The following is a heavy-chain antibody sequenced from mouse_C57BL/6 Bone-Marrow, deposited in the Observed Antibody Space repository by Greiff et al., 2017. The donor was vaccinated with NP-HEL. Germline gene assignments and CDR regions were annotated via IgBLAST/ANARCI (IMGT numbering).Heavy chain of an antibody. V-gene: IGHV5-16*01. J-gene: IGHJ4*01. CDR3: AREGGLRRRTYAMDY. D-gene: IGHD2-4*01. CDR2: INYDGSSP. CDR1: GFTFSDYS. Sequence: EVHLVESEGGLVQPGSSMKLSCTTSGFTFSDYSMAWFPQVPERGLVWVANINYDGSSPYYLDSLKSRFIISRDNAKNILYLQMSSLKSEDTATYYCAREGGLRRRTYAMDYWGQGTSVTVSS.